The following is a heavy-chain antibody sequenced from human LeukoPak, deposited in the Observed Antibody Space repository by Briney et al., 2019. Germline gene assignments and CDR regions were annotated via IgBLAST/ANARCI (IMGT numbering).Heavy chain of an antibody. CDR1: GFVFSSYA. CDR3: AKDKYSSSWRYFDL. D-gene: IGHD6-13*01. CDR2: ISHDGINE. J-gene: IGHJ2*01. V-gene: IGHV3-30-3*01. Sequence: GGSLRLSCAASGFVFSSYAMHWVRQAPGKGLEGVAVISHDGINEYYADSVKGRFTISRDNSKNTLYLQMNSLRAEDTAVYYCAKDKYSSSWRYFDLWGRGTLVTVSS.